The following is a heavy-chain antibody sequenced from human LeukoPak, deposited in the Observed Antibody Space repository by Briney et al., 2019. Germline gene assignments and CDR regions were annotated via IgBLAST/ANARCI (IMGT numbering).Heavy chain of an antibody. J-gene: IGHJ4*02. CDR2: IKQDGSEK. CDR1: GFTFSSYG. Sequence: GGSLRLSCVASGFTFSSYGMSWVRQAPGKGLEWVANIKQDGSEKYYVDSVKGRFTISRDNAKNSLYLQMNSLRAEDTAVYYCARHSGTYYDYWGQGTLVTVSS. CDR3: ARHSGTYYDY. V-gene: IGHV3-7*01. D-gene: IGHD1-26*01.